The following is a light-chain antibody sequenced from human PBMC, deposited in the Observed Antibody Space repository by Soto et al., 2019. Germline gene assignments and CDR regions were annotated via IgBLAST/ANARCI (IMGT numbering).Light chain of an antibody. CDR2: GAS. CDR3: QQYNNRPPWT. Sequence: EIVMTQSPATLSVSPGERPTLSWRASQSVSSNLAWYQQKPGQAPRLLVYGASTRATGTPARFSGSGSDTEFTLTISSLQPEDFAVYYCQQYNNRPPWTFGQGTKVDI. J-gene: IGKJ1*01. V-gene: IGKV3-15*01. CDR1: QSVSSN.